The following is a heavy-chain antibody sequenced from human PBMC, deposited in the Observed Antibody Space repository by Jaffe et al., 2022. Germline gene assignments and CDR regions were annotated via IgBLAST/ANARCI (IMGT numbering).Heavy chain of an antibody. J-gene: IGHJ4*02. CDR2: IYSGGST. Sequence: EVQLVESGGGLVQPGGSLRLSCAASGFTVSSNYMSWVRQAPGKGLEWVSVIYSGGSTYYADSVKGRFTISRDNSKNTLYLQMNSLRAEDTAVYYCARVHSSGWENGVYWGQGTLVTVSS. CDR1: GFTVSSNY. V-gene: IGHV3-66*02. CDR3: ARVHSSGWENGVY. D-gene: IGHD6-19*01.